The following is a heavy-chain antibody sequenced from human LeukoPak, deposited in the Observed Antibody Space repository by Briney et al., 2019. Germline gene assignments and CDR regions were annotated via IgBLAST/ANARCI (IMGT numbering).Heavy chain of an antibody. J-gene: IGHJ6*03. V-gene: IGHV4-4*07. D-gene: IGHD1-1*01. CDR1: GGSISSYY. CDR3: ARAPWTREGTYYYYYYKDV. Sequence: SETQSLTCTVSGGSISSYYWSWIRQPAGKGLEWIGRIYPSGSTNYNPSLKSRVTMSVDTSKNQFSLKLSSVTAADTAVYYCARAPWTREGTYYYYYYKDVWGKGTTVNVSS. CDR2: IYPSGST.